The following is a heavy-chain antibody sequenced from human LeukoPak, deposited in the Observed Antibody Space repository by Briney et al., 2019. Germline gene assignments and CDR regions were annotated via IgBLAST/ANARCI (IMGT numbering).Heavy chain of an antibody. CDR3: ARHRSHSVAQFGRYYWFDP. J-gene: IGHJ5*02. CDR2: VDTSGRT. D-gene: IGHD2-15*01. V-gene: IGHV4-4*07. CDR1: GGSISGYY. Sequence: SETLSLTCTVSGGSISGYYWSWIRQPAGKGLEWIGHVDTSGRTNYNSSLMSRVTMSVDTSKNQFSLRLTSVTAADTAVYYCARHRSHSVAQFGRYYWFDPWGQGTLVTVSS.